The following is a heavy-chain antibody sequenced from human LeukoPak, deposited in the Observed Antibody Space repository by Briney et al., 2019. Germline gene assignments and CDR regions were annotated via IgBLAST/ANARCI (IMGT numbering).Heavy chain of an antibody. CDR3: AKDGGQLWLKRYYFDY. D-gene: IGHD5-18*01. CDR2: ISYDGSNK. J-gene: IGHJ4*02. V-gene: IGHV3-30*18. Sequence: GRSLRLSCAASGFTFSSYGMHWVRQAPGKGLEWVAVISYDGSNKYYADSVKGRFTISRDNSKNTLYLQMNSQRAEDTAVYYCAKDGGQLWLKRYYFDYWGQGTLVTVSS. CDR1: GFTFSSYG.